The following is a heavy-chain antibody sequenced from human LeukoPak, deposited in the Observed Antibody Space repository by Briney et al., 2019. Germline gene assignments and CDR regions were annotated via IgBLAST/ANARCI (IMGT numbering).Heavy chain of an antibody. V-gene: IGHV4-59*01. CDR1: GGSISSYY. Sequence: SETLSLTCTVSGGSISSYYWSWIRQPPGKGLEWIGYIYYSGSTNYNPPLKSRVTISVDTSKNQFSLKLSSVTAADTAVYYCTRGWRPYFDYWGQGTLVTVSS. CDR2: IYYSGST. J-gene: IGHJ4*02. CDR3: TRGWRPYFDY.